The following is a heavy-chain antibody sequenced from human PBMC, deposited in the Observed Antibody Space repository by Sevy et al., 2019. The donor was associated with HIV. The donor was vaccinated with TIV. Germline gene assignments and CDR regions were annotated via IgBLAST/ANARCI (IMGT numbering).Heavy chain of an antibody. Sequence: GGSLRLSCAASGFTFSSYAMHWVRQAPGKGLEWVAVISYDGSNKYYADSVKGRFTISRDNSKNTLYLQMNSLRAEDTAVDYCARDGGRGYNAFDFWGQGTMVTVSS. CDR2: ISYDGSNK. CDR1: GFTFSSYA. CDR3: ARDGGRGYNAFDF. J-gene: IGHJ3*01. D-gene: IGHD5-12*01. V-gene: IGHV3-30-3*01.